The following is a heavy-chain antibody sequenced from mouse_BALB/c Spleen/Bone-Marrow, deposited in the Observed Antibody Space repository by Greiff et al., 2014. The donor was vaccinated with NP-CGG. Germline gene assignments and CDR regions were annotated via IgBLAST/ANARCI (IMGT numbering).Heavy chain of an antibody. CDR2: ISSGSSTI. CDR1: GFTFSSFG. Sequence: DVMLVESGGGLVQPGGSRKLSCAASGFTFSSFGVHWVRQAPEKGLEWVAYISSGSSTIYYADTVKGRSTISRDNPKNSLFLQMTSLRSEDTAMYYCARGKYGYDYWGQGTTLTVSS. CDR3: ARGKYGYDY. J-gene: IGHJ2*01. V-gene: IGHV5-17*02. D-gene: IGHD2-10*02.